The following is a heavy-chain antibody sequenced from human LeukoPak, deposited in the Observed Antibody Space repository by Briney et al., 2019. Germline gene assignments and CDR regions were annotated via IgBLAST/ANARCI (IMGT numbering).Heavy chain of an antibody. CDR3: ARIWRSGKSGYLDY. CDR1: GFTFSSYW. Sequence: GGSLRLSCAASGFTFSSYWMSWVRQAPGKGLEWVAVIWYDGSNKYYADSVKGRFTISRDNSKNTLYLQMNSLRAEDTAVYYCARIWRSGKSGYLDYWGQGTLVTVSS. V-gene: IGHV3-33*08. CDR2: IWYDGSNK. J-gene: IGHJ4*02. D-gene: IGHD3-10*01.